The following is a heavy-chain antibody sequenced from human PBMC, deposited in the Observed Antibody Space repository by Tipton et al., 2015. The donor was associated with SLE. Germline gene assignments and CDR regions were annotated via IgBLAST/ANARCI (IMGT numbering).Heavy chain of an antibody. V-gene: IGHV4-59*01. CDR3: AGQLGADAFDI. D-gene: IGHD7-27*01. CDR2: IYYSGST. J-gene: IGHJ3*02. CDR1: GGSITSYY. Sequence: TLSLTCTVSGGSITSYYWSWIRQPPGKGLEWIGYIYYSGSTNYNPSLKSRVTISVDTSKNQFSLKLSSVTAADTAVYYCAGQLGADAFDIWGQETRVTVSS.